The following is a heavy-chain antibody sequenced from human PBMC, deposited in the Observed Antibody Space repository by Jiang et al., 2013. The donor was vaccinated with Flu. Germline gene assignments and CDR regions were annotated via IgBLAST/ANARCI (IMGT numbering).Heavy chain of an antibody. J-gene: IGHJ6*02. CDR1: GDSVSSNSAA. Sequence: QTLSLTCAISGDSVSSNSAAWNWIRQSPSRGLEWLGRTYYRSKWYNEYATSVQSRITIKPDTSKNQFSLQLNSVTPEDTAVYYCVRGSPHYYAMDVWDQGTTVTVSS. V-gene: IGHV6-1*01. CDR2: TYYRSKWYN. CDR3: VRGSPHYYAMDV.